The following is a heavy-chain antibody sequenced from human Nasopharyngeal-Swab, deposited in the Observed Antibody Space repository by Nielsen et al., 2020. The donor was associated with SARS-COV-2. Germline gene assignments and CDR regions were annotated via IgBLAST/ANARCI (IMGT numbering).Heavy chain of an antibody. V-gene: IGHV4-59*01. J-gene: IGHJ4*02. CDR3: ARGAWGRDGYNLFDY. CDR2: IYYSGST. CDR1: GGSISSYY. D-gene: IGHD5-24*01. Sequence: SETLSLTCTVSGGSISSYYWSWIRQPPGKGLEWIGYIYYSGSTNYNPSLKSRVTISVDTSKNQFSLKLSSVTAADTAVYYCARGAWGRDGYNLFDYWGQGTLVTVYS.